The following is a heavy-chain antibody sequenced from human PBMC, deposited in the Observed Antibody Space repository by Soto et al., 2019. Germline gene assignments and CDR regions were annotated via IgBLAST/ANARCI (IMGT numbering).Heavy chain of an antibody. Sequence: EVQLVESGGGLIQPGGSLRLSCAASGFTVSSNYMSWVRQAPGKGLEWVSVIYSDGRTYYADSVKGRFTISRDYSKNTLYLQMNSLRAEDTAVYSCARDTSGAFDIWGQGTMVTVSS. D-gene: IGHD6-6*01. J-gene: IGHJ3*02. CDR3: ARDTSGAFDI. CDR1: GFTVSSNY. V-gene: IGHV3-53*01. CDR2: IYSDGRT.